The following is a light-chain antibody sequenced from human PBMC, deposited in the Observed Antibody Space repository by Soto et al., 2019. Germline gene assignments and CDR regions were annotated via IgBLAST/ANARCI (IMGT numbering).Light chain of an antibody. CDR2: EVT. Sequence: QSVLTQPPSASGSPGQSVTISCTGTSSDVGGYNYVSWYQQHPGKAPKLMIYEVTKRPSGVPDRFSGSKSGNTASLTVSGLQSEDEDDYYCSSYAGSTNYVFGTGTKLTVL. CDR3: SSYAGSTNYV. J-gene: IGLJ1*01. CDR1: SSDVGGYNY. V-gene: IGLV2-8*01.